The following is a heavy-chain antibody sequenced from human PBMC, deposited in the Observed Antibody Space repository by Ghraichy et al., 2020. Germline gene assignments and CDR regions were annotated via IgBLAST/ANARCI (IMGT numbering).Heavy chain of an antibody. Sequence: SETLSLTCTVSGGSISSGGYYWSWIRQHPGKGLEWIGYIYYSGSTYYNPSLKSRVTISVDTSKNQFSLKLSSVTAADTAVYYCARVATPAQYYDFWSGYYNLGGSGYYMDVWGKGTTVTVSS. CDR2: IYYSGST. V-gene: IGHV4-31*03. CDR3: ARVATPAQYYDFWSGYYNLGGSGYYMDV. J-gene: IGHJ6*03. D-gene: IGHD3-3*01. CDR1: GGSISSGGYY.